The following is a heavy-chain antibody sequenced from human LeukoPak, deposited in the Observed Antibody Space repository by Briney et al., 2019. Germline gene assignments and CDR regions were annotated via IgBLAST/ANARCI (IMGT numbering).Heavy chain of an antibody. CDR3: ARGTYYYDSSGYYSGGLGY. CDR1: GYRFSNNW. V-gene: IGHV3-7*01. CDR2: IKQDGSEK. D-gene: IGHD3-22*01. J-gene: IGHJ4*02. Sequence: GGSLRLSCAASGYRFSNNWMSWVRQAPGKGLEWVANIKQDGSEKYYVDSVKGRFTISRDNSENTLYVQMNSLRAEDTAVYYCARGTYYYDSSGYYSGGLGYWGQGTLVTVSS.